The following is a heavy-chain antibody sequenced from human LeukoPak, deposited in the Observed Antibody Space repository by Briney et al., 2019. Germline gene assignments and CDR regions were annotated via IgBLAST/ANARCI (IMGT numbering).Heavy chain of an antibody. CDR2: ISGSGGST. D-gene: IGHD3-22*01. J-gene: IGHJ4*02. Sequence: GGSLRLTCAASGFTFSRYWMNWVRQAPGKGLEWVSAISGSGGSTYYADSVKGRFTIYRDNSKNTLYLQMNSLRAEDTAVYYCAKDNYYYDSSGTLWGQGTLVTVSS. CDR1: GFTFSRYW. CDR3: AKDNYYYDSSGTL. V-gene: IGHV3-23*01.